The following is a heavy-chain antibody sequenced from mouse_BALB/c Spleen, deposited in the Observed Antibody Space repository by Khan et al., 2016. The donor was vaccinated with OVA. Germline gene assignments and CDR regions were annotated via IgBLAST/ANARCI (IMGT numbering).Heavy chain of an antibody. CDR2: IDPFSGGS. D-gene: IGHD2-2*01. CDR3: TRHGYVAWFTY. J-gene: IGHJ3*01. Sequence: VQLKESGPELMKPGASVKISCKASGYSFTSYYIHWVMQRHGESLEWIGYIDPFSGGSTYNQKFKVKATLTVDKPSSTAYIHLSNLTSEDSAVYYCTRHGYVAWFTYWGQGTLVTVSA. V-gene: IGHV1-31*01. CDR1: GYSFTSYY.